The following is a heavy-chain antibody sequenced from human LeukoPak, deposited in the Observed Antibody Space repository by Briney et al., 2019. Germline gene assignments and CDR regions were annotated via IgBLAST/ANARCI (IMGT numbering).Heavy chain of an antibody. V-gene: IGHV4-39*02. D-gene: IGHD1-26*01. CDR2: LYYSGST. CDR3: ARDHQVGATPHI. CDR1: GGSITNNNYN. Sequence: RASETLSLTCTVSGGSITNNNYNWDWIRQPPGKGLEWIGDLYYSGSTHYKPSLKSRVTISVDTSKNQFSLKLNSVTAADTAVYYCARDHQVGATPHIWGRGTMVSVSS. J-gene: IGHJ3*02.